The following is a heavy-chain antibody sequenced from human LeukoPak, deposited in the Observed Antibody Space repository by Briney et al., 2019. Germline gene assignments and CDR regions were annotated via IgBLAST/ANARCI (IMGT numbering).Heavy chain of an antibody. D-gene: IGHD3-3*01. CDR1: GYTFTSYD. V-gene: IGHV1-46*01. Sequence: ASVKVSCKASGYTFTSYDINWVRQAPGQGLEWMGIINPSGGSTSYAQKFQGRVTMTRDMSTSTVYMELSSLRSEDTAVYYCAREGIPTNWFDPWGQGTLVTVSS. CDR3: AREGIPTNWFDP. CDR2: INPSGGST. J-gene: IGHJ5*02.